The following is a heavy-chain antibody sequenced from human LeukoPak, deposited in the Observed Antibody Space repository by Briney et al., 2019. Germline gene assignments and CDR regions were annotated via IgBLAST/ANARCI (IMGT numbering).Heavy chain of an antibody. V-gene: IGHV4-39*07. Sequence: SETLSLTCTVSDDSFSSSSYYWAWIRQPPGKGLEWIGSIYYSGSTYYNPSLKSRVTISVDTSKNQFSLKLSSVTAADTAVYYCAFDYGSGSYNYGMDVWGQGTTVTVSS. J-gene: IGHJ6*02. CDR3: AFDYGSGSYNYGMDV. D-gene: IGHD3-10*01. CDR1: DDSFSSSSYY. CDR2: IYYSGST.